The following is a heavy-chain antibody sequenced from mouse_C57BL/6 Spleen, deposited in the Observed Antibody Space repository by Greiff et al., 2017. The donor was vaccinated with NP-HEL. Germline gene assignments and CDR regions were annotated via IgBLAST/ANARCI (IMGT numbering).Heavy chain of an antibody. D-gene: IGHD2-3*01. CDR3: ARHGPDGYHFAY. V-gene: IGHV5-2*01. J-gene: IGHJ3*01. CDR1: DYEFPSHY. Sequence: DVMLVEPGGGLVQPGESLKLSCESNDYEFPSHYMSWVRQTPGKGLELVAAINSDGGSTYYPDTMEGRFIISRDNTKKTLYLQMSSLRSEDTALYYCARHGPDGYHFAYWGQGTLVTVSA. CDR2: INSDGGST.